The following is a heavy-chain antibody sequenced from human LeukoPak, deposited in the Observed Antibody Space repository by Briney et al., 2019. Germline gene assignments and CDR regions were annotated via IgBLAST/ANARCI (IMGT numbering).Heavy chain of an antibody. CDR3: ARGGYYDRQVRFDP. D-gene: IGHD3-22*01. J-gene: IGHJ5*02. CDR2: IYYSGST. CDR1: GGSISSYY. Sequence: ASETLSLTCTVSGGSISSYYWSWIRQPPGKGLEWIGYIYYSGSTNYNPSLKSRVTISVDTSKNQFSLKLSSVTAADTAVYYCARGGYYDRQVRFDPWSQGTLVTVSS. V-gene: IGHV4-59*01.